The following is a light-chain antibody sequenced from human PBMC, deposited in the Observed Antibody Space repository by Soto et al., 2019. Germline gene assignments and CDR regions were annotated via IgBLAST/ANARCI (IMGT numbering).Light chain of an antibody. CDR1: NIGSKS. Sequence: SYELTQPPSVSVAPGQTARIYSGGNNIGSKSVHWYQQKAGQAPVLVVYDDNDRPSGIPERCSGTNSGNTATLTISRVEAGDEADYYCQVWHISSDHWVFGGGTKLTVL. CDR2: DDN. V-gene: IGLV3-21*02. J-gene: IGLJ3*02. CDR3: QVWHISSDHWV.